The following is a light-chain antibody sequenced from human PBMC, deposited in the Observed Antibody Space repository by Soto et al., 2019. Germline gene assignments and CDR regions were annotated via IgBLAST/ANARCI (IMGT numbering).Light chain of an antibody. J-gene: IGLJ3*02. CDR3: GTWDNGLSSGV. V-gene: IGLV1-51*02. CDR1: SSNVGNNH. CDR2: ETN. Sequence: QSVLTQPPSVSAAPGQTVTISCSGSSSNVGNNHVSWYQLLPRTAPKLLIYETNKRPSGIPDRFSGSKSGTSATLDITGLQTGDEADYYCGTWDNGLSSGVFGGGTKLTVL.